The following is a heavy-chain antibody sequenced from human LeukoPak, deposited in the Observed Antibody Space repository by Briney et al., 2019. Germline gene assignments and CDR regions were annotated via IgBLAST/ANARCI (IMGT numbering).Heavy chain of an antibody. J-gene: IGHJ3*02. V-gene: IGHV1-2*02. CDR1: GYTFTGYY. CDR3: ARGSQWLVDAFDI. CDR2: INPNSGGT. Sequence: ASVKVSCKASGYTFTGYYMHWVRQAPGQGLEWMGWINPNSGGTNYAQKFQGRVTMTRDTSISTAYMELSSLRSEDTAVYYCARGSQWLVDAFDIWGQGTMVTVAS. D-gene: IGHD6-19*01.